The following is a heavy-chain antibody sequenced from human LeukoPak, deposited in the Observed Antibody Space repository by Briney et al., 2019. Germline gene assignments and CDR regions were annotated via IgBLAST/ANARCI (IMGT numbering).Heavy chain of an antibody. V-gene: IGHV4-59*01. CDR3: AREGDGYKRTNWFDP. CDR1: GGSISSYY. J-gene: IGHJ5*02. Sequence: SETLSLTCTVSGGSISSYYWSWIRQPPGKGLEWIGYIYYSGSTNYNPSLKSRVTISVDTSKNQFSLKLGSVTAADTAVYYCAREGDGYKRTNWFDPWGQGTLVTVSS. D-gene: IGHD3-22*01. CDR2: IYYSGST.